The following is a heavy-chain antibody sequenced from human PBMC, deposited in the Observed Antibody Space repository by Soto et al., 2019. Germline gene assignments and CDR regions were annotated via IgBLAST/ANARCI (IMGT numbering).Heavy chain of an antibody. J-gene: IGHJ4*02. D-gene: IGHD3-16*01. Sequence: QVQLQESGPGLVKPSETLSLTCTVSGGSISSDYWSWIRQPPGKGLEWMGYIYYSGSTNYNPSLKSRVTISGDTSKNPFYLKLSSVTAADTAVYYCARLWGWSVAYWGQGTLVTVSS. CDR2: IYYSGST. V-gene: IGHV4-59*08. CDR3: ARLWGWSVAY. CDR1: GGSISSDY.